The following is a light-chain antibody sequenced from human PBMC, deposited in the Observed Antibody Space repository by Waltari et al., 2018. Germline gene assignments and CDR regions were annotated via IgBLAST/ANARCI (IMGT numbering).Light chain of an antibody. Sequence: QSALTQPASVSGSPAQSITIPCTGTSSAVGGYNSVSWYQDHPGQAPKVIIYDVSDRPSGISERFSGSKSGNTASLTISGLQAEDEADYYCSSQSSDNVVLFGGGTKLTVL. V-gene: IGLV2-14*03. CDR1: SSAVGGYNS. J-gene: IGLJ2*01. CDR3: SSQSSDNVVL. CDR2: DVS.